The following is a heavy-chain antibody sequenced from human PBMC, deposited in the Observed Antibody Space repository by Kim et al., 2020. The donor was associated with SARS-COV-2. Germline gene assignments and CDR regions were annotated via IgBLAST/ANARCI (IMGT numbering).Heavy chain of an antibody. CDR3: ARDQQGIAAAGIVY. D-gene: IGHD6-13*01. Sequence: ADSVTGRFTISRDNSKNTLYLQMNSLRAEDTAVYYCARDQQGIAAAGIVYWGQGTLVTVSS. V-gene: IGHV3-30*07. J-gene: IGHJ4*02.